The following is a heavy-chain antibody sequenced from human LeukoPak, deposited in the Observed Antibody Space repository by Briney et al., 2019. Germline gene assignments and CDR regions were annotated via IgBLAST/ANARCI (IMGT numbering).Heavy chain of an antibody. V-gene: IGHV4-59*01. CDR2: IYYSGST. CDR1: GGSISSYY. CDR3: AKAYRYSGSYLPD. D-gene: IGHD1-26*01. J-gene: IGHJ4*02. Sequence: PSETLSLTCTVSGGSISSYYWSWIRQPPGKGLEWIGYIYYSGSTNYNPSLKSRVTISIDTSKNQFSLNLSSVTAAGTAVYYCAKAYRYSGSYLPDWGQGTLVTVSS.